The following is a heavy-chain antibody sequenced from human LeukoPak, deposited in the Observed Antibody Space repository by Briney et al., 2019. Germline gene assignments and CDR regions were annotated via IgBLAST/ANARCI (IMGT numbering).Heavy chain of an antibody. CDR2: ICKVGSNK. J-gene: IGHJ4*02. CDR1: GFTFSSYG. D-gene: IGHD1-26*01. CDR3: ARDHEWGLDY. V-gene: IGHV3-33*01. Sequence: PGGSLRLSCAASGFTFSSYGMHWVRQAPGRGLEGGAVICKVGSNKYYADSVKGRFTISRDNSKNTLYLQMNSLRAEDTAVYYCARDHEWGLDYWGQGALVSVSS.